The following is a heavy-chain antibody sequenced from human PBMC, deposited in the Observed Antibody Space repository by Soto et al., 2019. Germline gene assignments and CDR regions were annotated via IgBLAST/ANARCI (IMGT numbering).Heavy chain of an antibody. J-gene: IGHJ4*02. V-gene: IGHV3-30*18. Sequence: QVQLVESGGGVVQPGRSLRLSCAASGFTFSSYGMHWVRQAPGKGLEWVAVISYAGNHKYYADSVKGRFTISRDNSKNALYLQMNSLRAEDTAVYYCAKDGGSGWYVGYYFDYWGQGTLVTVSS. CDR2: ISYAGNHK. CDR3: AKDGGSGWYVGYYFDY. D-gene: IGHD6-19*01. CDR1: GFTFSSYG.